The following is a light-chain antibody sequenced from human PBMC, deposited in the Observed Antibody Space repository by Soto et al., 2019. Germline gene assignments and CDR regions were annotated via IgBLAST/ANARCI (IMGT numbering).Light chain of an antibody. CDR3: QQYSMAPLT. Sequence: PGERATLSCRASHSVANNYLAWYQQKQGQAPRLLIFAASSRATGVPHRFSASGSGTDFTLTISRLEPEDFAVYYCQQYSMAPLTFGQGTKVDIK. CDR1: HSVANNY. J-gene: IGKJ1*01. V-gene: IGKV3-20*01. CDR2: AAS.